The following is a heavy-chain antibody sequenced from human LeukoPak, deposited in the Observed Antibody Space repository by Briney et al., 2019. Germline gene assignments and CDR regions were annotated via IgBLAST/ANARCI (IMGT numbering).Heavy chain of an antibody. V-gene: IGHV1-2*02. Sequence: GASVKVSCKASGYTFTGYYMHWVRQAPGQGLEWMGWINPNSGGTNYAQKFQGRVTMTRNTSISTAYMELSSLRSEDTAVYYCARGETTAYSFSLYYYYYYMDVWGKGTTVTISS. CDR1: GYTFTGYY. D-gene: IGHD4-11*01. J-gene: IGHJ6*03. CDR3: ARGETTAYSFSLYYYYYYMDV. CDR2: INPNSGGT.